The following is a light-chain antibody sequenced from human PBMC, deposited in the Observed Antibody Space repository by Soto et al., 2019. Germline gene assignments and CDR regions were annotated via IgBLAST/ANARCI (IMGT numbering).Light chain of an antibody. CDR1: QSINSW. CDR2: KAS. Sequence: DNQMTQSPSTLSASVGDRVTISCRASQSINSWLAWYQQKPGKAPKLLIYKASSLEGGVPSRFSASGSGTEFTLTISSLQPDDFATYYCQHYNSYWTFGQGTKVDIK. V-gene: IGKV1-5*03. CDR3: QHYNSYWT. J-gene: IGKJ1*01.